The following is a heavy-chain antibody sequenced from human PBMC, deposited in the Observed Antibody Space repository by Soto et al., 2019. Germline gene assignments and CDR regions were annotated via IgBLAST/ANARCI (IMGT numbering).Heavy chain of an antibody. V-gene: IGHV3-48*02. Sequence: GGSLRLSXAASGFTFSSYSMNWVRQAPGKGLEWVSYISSSSSTIYYADSVKGRFTISRDNAKNSLYLQMNSLRDEDTAVYYCARDMLLLWFGEWGDAFDIWGQGTMVTVSS. D-gene: IGHD3-10*01. CDR2: ISSSSSTI. CDR3: ARDMLLLWFGEWGDAFDI. CDR1: GFTFSSYS. J-gene: IGHJ3*02.